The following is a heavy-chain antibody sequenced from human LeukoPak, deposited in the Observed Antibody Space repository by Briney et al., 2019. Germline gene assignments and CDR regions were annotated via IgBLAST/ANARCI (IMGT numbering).Heavy chain of an antibody. D-gene: IGHD1-1*01. V-gene: IGHV1-2*02. CDR3: ARDKQLDWAHYHYYYMDV. CDR1: GYTFTGYY. CDR2: INPNSGGT. J-gene: IGHJ6*03. Sequence: GASVKVSCKASGYTFTGYYMHWVRQAPGQGLEWMGWINPNSGGTNYAQKFQGRVTMTRDTSISTVYMELSRLRSDDTAVYYCARDKQLDWAHYHYYYMDVWGKGTTVTISS.